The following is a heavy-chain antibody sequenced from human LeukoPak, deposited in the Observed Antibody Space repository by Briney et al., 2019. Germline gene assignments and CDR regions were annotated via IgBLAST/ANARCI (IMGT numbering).Heavy chain of an antibody. Sequence: ASETLSLTCAVYGGSFSGYYWSWIRQPPGKGLEWIGEINHSGSTNYNPSLKSRVTISVDTSKNQFSLKLSSVTAADTAVYYCAREGVVTTKYYFDYWGQGTLVTVSS. D-gene: IGHD4-4*01. CDR3: AREGVVTTKYYFDY. CDR1: GGSFSGYY. J-gene: IGHJ4*02. CDR2: INHSGST. V-gene: IGHV4-34*01.